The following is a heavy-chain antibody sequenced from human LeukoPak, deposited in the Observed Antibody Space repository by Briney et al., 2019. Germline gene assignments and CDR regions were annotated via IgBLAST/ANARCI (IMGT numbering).Heavy chain of an antibody. Sequence: PSETLSLTCAVYGGSFSGYYWSWLRQPPGKGLEWLGEINHSGSTNYNPSLKSRVTLSVDTSKNQFSLKLSSVTAADTAVYYCVRGAGYCSSTSCYYYYYGMDVWGKGTTVTVSS. J-gene: IGHJ6*04. D-gene: IGHD2-2*01. CDR3: VRGAGYCSSTSCYYYYYGMDV. CDR2: INHSGST. CDR1: GGSFSGYY. V-gene: IGHV4-34*01.